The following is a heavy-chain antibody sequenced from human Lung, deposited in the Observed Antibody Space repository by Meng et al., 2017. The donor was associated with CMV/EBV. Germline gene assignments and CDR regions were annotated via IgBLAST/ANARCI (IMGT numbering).Heavy chain of an antibody. V-gene: IGHV1-18*01. J-gene: IGHJ6*02. CDR2: ISAYNGNT. CDR3: ARDRTPDIVVPHYYYYGMDV. D-gene: IGHD2-2*01. CDR1: GYTFTSYG. Sequence: ASVKVSXKASGYTFTSYGISWVRQAPGQGLEWMGWISAYNGNTNYAQKLQGRVTMTTDTSTSTAYMELRSLRSDDTAVYYCARDRTPDIVVPHYYYYGMDVWGQGTTVTVSS.